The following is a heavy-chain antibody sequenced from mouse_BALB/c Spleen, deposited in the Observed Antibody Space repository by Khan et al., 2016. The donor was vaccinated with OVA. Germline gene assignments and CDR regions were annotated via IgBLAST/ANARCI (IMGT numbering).Heavy chain of an antibody. J-gene: IGHJ2*01. D-gene: IGHD1-1*01. V-gene: IGHV1-7*01. CDR1: GYTFINYW. Sequence: QVQLQQSGAELAKPGASVKMSCKASGYTFINYWILWVKQRPGQGLEWIGYINPSTGYTEYNQNFKDKATLTADKSSSTADMQLSSLTSEDSAVYYGARRGLRWDFDYWGQGTTLTVSS. CDR2: INPSTGYT. CDR3: ARRGLRWDFDY.